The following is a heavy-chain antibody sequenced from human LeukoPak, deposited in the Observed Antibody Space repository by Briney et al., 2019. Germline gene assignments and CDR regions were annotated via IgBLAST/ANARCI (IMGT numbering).Heavy chain of an antibody. Sequence: GGSLRLSCAASGFTFSSYWMHWVRQAPGKGLVWVSRINSDGSSTTYADSVKGRFTISRDNAKNTLYLQMNSLRAEDSAVYYCARGPSDSSGWSYFHYAMDVWGQGTTVTVSS. D-gene: IGHD6-19*01. CDR3: ARGPSDSSGWSYFHYAMDV. CDR2: INSDGSST. V-gene: IGHV3-74*01. CDR1: GFTFSSYW. J-gene: IGHJ6*02.